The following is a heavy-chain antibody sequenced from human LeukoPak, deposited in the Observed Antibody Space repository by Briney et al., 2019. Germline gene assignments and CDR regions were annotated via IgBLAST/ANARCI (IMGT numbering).Heavy chain of an antibody. CDR1: GFTFSNYW. V-gene: IGHV3-74*01. CDR2: INSDGINT. CDR3: ARSPYIAPNDY. D-gene: IGHD6-13*01. J-gene: IGHJ4*02. Sequence: GGSLRLACAASGFTFSNYWMHWVRQAPGKGLVWVSRINSDGINTSYADSVKGRFTISRDNAKNSLYLQMNSLRAEDTAVYYCARSPYIAPNDYWGQGTLVTVSS.